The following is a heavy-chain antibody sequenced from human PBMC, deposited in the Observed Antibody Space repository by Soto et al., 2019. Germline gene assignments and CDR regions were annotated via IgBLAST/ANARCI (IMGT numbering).Heavy chain of an antibody. CDR3: ARRPRGLGSGLLGVWEDY. CDR2: ISGGGNDR. Sequence: LRLSYAASGFPFSSYAMSWVRQTPEKGLEWVAGISGGGNDRYYADFVQGRFTFSRDNSRNILYLQMNSLRASDSAMYYCARRPRGLGSGLLGVWEDYWGQGTLVTVSS. D-gene: IGHD2-8*02. V-gene: IGHV3-23*01. CDR1: GFPFSSYA. J-gene: IGHJ4*02.